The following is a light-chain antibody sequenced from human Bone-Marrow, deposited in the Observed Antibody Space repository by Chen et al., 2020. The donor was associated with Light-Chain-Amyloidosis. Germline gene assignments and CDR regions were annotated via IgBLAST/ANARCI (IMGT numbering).Light chain of an antibody. CDR1: NIGSTS. Sequence: SYVLTQPSSVSVAPGQTATIACGGNNIGSTSVHRYQQTPGQAPLLVDYDDSDRPSGIPERLSCSKSVNTATLTISRGEAGDEADYYCGVWDGSSDRRVFGGGTKLTVI. CDR3: GVWDGSSDRRV. V-gene: IGLV3-21*02. J-gene: IGLJ3*02. CDR2: DDS.